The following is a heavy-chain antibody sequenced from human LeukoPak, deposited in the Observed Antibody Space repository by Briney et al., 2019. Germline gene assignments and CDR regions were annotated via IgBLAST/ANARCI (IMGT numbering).Heavy chain of an antibody. CDR1: GFTFSSYS. CDR3: ATSTLYDFWSGYLFDY. V-gene: IGHV3-21*01. Sequence: GGSLRLSCAASGFTFSSYSMNWVRQAQGKGLEWVLSISSSSSYIYYADSVKGRFTISRDNTNNSPYLQMNSLRAEDTAVYYCATSTLYDFWSGYLFDYWGQGTLVTVSS. CDR2: ISSSSSYI. J-gene: IGHJ4*02. D-gene: IGHD3-3*01.